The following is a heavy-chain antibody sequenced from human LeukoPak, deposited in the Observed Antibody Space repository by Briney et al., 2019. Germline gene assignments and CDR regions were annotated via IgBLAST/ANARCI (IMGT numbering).Heavy chain of an antibody. Sequence: GGSLRLSCAASGFTFSSYSMNWVRQAPGKGLEWVSSISSSSSYIYYADSVKGRFTISRDNSKNSLYLQMNSLRAEDTAVYYCARDPHLSGYSIPEGDAFDIWGQGTMVTVSS. V-gene: IGHV3-21*01. CDR1: GFTFSSYS. J-gene: IGHJ3*02. D-gene: IGHD3-22*01. CDR3: ARDPHLSGYSIPEGDAFDI. CDR2: ISSSSSYI.